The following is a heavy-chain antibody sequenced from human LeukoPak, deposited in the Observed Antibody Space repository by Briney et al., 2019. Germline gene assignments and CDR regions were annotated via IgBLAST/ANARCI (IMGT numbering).Heavy chain of an antibody. CDR2: ISYDGSNK. CDR3: ARDPDSSGYYQYYFDY. D-gene: IGHD3-22*01. Sequence: GGSLRLSCAASGFTFSSYAMHWVRQAPGKGLEWVAVISYDGSNKYYADSVKGRFTISRDNSKNTLYLQMNSLRAEDTAVYYCARDPDSSGYYQYYFDYWGQGTLVTVSS. J-gene: IGHJ4*02. CDR1: GFTFSSYA. V-gene: IGHV3-30*04.